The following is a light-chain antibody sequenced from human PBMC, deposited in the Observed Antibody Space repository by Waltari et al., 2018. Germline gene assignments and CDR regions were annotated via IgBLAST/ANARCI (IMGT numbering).Light chain of an antibody. V-gene: IGLV1-40*01. CDR1: SRHTGPVHA. J-gene: IGLJ3*02. Sequence: QPVLTLPPSVSGAPGPRVPISCTGSSRHTGPVHAVPRYQHLPGRAPRLLISNNINRPSGVPDRISGSNSGTSASLVITGLQAEDEAEFYCQSYDDSLSGYVFGGGTKLTVL. CDR3: QSYDDSLSGYV. CDR2: NNI.